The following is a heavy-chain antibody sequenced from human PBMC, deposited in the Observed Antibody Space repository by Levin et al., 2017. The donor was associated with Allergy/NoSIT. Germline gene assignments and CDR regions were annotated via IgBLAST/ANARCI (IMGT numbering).Heavy chain of an antibody. CDR3: SSFYYDIVTGYYPFDY. CDR1: GFTFNNYA. V-gene: IGHV3-23*01. D-gene: IGHD3-9*01. Sequence: GGSLRLSCAASGFTFNNYAMSWVRQAPGKGLEWVSAISASGDTTYYTDSVKGRFTISRDNSKNTLYLQMNSLRAGDTAVYYCSSFYYDIVTGYYPFDYWGQGTLVTVSS. J-gene: IGHJ4*02. CDR2: ISASGDTT.